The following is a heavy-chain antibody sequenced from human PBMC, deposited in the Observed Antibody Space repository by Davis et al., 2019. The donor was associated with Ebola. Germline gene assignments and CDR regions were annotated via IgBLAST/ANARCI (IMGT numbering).Heavy chain of an antibody. D-gene: IGHD4-23*01. CDR2: INPNSGGT. Sequence: ASVKVSCKASGGTFSSYAISWVRQAPGQGLEWMGWINPNSGGTNYAQKFQGRVTMTRDTSTSTVYMELSSLRSEDTAVYYCAREDYGGNSRVYYYGMDVWGQGTTVTVSS. V-gene: IGHV1-2*02. J-gene: IGHJ6*02. CDR1: GGTFSSYA. CDR3: AREDYGGNSRVYYYGMDV.